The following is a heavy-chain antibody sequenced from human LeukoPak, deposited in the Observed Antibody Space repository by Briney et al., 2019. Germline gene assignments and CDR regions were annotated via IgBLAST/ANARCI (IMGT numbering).Heavy chain of an antibody. J-gene: IGHJ4*02. CDR1: GGTFSSYA. Sequence: SVKVSCKASGGTFSSYAISWVRQAPGQGLEWMGGIIPIFGTANYAQKFQGRVTITTDESTSTAYMELSSLRSEDTAVYYCARTLVYGPQGYSDYWGQGTLVTVSS. CDR2: IIPIFGTA. CDR3: ARTLVYGPQGYSDY. V-gene: IGHV1-69*05. D-gene: IGHD3-9*01.